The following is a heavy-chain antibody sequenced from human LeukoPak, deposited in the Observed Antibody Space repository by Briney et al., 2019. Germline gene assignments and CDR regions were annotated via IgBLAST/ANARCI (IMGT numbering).Heavy chain of an antibody. CDR3: ARNYEVARLVGRTYYYYGMDV. J-gene: IGHJ6*04. Sequence: ASVKVSCKASGYTFTSYYMHWVRQAPGQGLEWMGIINPSGGSTSYAQKFQGRVTMTRDASTSTVYMELSSLRSEDTAVYYCARNYEVARLVGRTYYYYGMDVWGKGTTVTVSS. CDR1: GYTFTSYY. CDR2: INPSGGST. V-gene: IGHV1-46*01. D-gene: IGHD3-16*01.